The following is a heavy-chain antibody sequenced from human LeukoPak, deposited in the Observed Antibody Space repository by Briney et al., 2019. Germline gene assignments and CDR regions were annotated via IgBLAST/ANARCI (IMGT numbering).Heavy chain of an antibody. Sequence: KPSETLSLTCTVSGGSISTSSYYWGWIRQPPGEGLEWIGSIYYSGSTSYNPSLQSRVTMSIDTSKNQFSLKLNSVTAADTAVYYCASPGVGAFDYWGQGTLVSVPS. CDR1: GGSISTSSYY. V-gene: IGHV4-39*01. J-gene: IGHJ4*02. CDR2: IYYSGST. D-gene: IGHD1-26*01. CDR3: ASPGVGAFDY.